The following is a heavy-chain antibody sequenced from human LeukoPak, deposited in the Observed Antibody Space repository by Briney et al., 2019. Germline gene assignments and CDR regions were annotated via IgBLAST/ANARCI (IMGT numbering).Heavy chain of an antibody. CDR2: ISGSGGST. J-gene: IGHJ4*02. CDR3: AKDLIAVSGDHFDY. Sequence: GGSLRLSCAASGFTFSSYWMSWVRQAPGKGLEWVSAISGSGGSTYYADSVKGRFTISSDNSKNTLYLQMNSLRAEDRAVFYCAKDLIAVSGDHFDYWGQGTLVAV. D-gene: IGHD6-19*01. CDR1: GFTFSSYW. V-gene: IGHV3-23*01.